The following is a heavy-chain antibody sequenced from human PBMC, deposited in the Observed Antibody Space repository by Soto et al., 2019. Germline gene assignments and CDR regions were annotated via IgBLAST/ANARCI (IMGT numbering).Heavy chain of an antibody. CDR1: GFTFSSYA. Sequence: EVQLLESGGGLVQPGGSLRLSCAASGFTFSSYAMSWVRQAPGKGLEWVSAISGSGGSTYYADSVKGRFTISRDNSKNTLYLQMNSLRAEDTAVYYCAKYDSGGGSCTSLGHYWGQGTLVTVSS. CDR2: ISGSGGST. V-gene: IGHV3-23*01. D-gene: IGHD2-2*01. J-gene: IGHJ4*02. CDR3: AKYDSGGGSCTSLGHY.